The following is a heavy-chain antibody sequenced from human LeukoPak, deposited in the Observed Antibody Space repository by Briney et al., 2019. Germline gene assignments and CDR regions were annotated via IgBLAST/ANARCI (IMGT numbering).Heavy chain of an antibody. V-gene: IGHV4-59*01. CDR1: GASISSYY. J-gene: IGHJ4*02. CDR2: IYYSGST. Sequence: PSETLSLTCTVSGASISSYYWSWIRQPPGKGLEWIGYIYYSGSTNYNPSLKSRVTISVDPSKNQFSLKLSSVTAADTAVYYCARDYPPYYFDYWGQGTLVTVSS. CDR3: ARDYPPYYFDY.